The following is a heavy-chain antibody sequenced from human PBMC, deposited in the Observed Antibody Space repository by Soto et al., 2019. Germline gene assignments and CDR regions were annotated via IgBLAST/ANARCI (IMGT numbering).Heavy chain of an antibody. J-gene: IGHJ4*02. D-gene: IGHD3-10*01. CDR2: IYYSGCS. CDR1: GGSISSGDYY. CDR3: ARAQGSGFLVS. V-gene: IGHV4-30-4*01. Sequence: QVQLQESGPGLVKPSQTLSLTCTVSGGSISSGDYYWSWIRQPPGKGLEWIGYIYYSGCSYYNPPLKSRVTISVDTSKNLFSLKLSSVTAADTAVYYCARAQGSGFLVSWGQGTLVTVSS.